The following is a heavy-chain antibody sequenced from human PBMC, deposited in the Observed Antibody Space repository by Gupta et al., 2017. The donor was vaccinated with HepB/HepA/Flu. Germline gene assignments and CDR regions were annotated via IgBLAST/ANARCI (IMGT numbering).Heavy chain of an antibody. CDR1: GFTFSNYG. Sequence: EVQLLESGGGLVQPGGSLRPSCAASGFTFSNYGMSWVRQAPGKGLEWVSAISGSGGRTYYPDAVKGRLTISRDNSKNTLYLQMKSMRVEDMAVYYCVKGGDSSGWSRFDVWGQVTLVTVCS. D-gene: IGHD3-22*01. CDR2: ISGSGGRT. CDR3: VKGGDSSGWSRFDV. V-gene: IGHV3-23*01. J-gene: IGHJ4*02.